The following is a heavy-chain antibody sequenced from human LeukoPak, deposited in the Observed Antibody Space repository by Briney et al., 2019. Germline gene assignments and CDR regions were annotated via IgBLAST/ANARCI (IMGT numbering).Heavy chain of an antibody. CDR2: ISTSSSYI. Sequence: GGSLRLSCAASGFTFSSYWMNWVRQAPGKGLEWVSFISTSSSYIYYADSVKGRFTISRDNAKNSLYLQMNSLRAEDTAVYYCAREHYDFWSGPSGQGAFDIWGQGTMVTVSS. J-gene: IGHJ3*02. D-gene: IGHD3-3*01. CDR1: GFTFSSYW. V-gene: IGHV3-21*01. CDR3: AREHYDFWSGPSGQGAFDI.